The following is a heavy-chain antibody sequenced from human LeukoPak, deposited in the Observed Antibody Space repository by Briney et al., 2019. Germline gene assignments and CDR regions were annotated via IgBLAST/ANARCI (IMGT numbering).Heavy chain of an antibody. CDR2: IYYSGST. V-gene: IGHV4-59*01. D-gene: IGHD3-9*01. CDR3: ARDGILTGYYKGTTYYYDSRGLDY. J-gene: IGHJ4*02. CDR1: GGSISSYY. Sequence: NSSETLSLTCTVSGGSISSYYWSWIRQPPGKGLEWIGYIYYSGSTNYNPSLKSRVTISVDTSKNQFSLKLSSVTAADTAVYYCARDGILTGYYKGTTYYYDSRGLDYWGQGTLVTVSS.